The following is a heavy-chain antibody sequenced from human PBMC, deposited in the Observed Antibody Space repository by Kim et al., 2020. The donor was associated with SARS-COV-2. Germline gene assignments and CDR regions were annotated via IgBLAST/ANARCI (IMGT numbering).Heavy chain of an antibody. Sequence: SETLSLTCTVSGYSISSGYYWGWIRQPPGKGLEWIGSIYESGRTYYNPSLKSRVTISVDRSKNQFSLKLSSVTAADTAVYYCARDNRHCSSTSCWGPFDFWCQGTLVTVSS. D-gene: IGHD2-2*01. J-gene: IGHJ4*02. CDR3: ARDNRHCSSTSCWGPFDF. V-gene: IGHV4-38-2*02. CDR2: IYESGRT. CDR1: GYSISSGYY.